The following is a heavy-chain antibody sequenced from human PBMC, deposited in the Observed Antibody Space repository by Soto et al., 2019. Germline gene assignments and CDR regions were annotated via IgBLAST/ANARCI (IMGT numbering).Heavy chain of an antibody. V-gene: IGHV4-4*02. D-gene: IGHD1-1*01. CDR2: IYHRGKT. J-gene: IGHJ6*02. CDR3: AKDRLERSPYHYNYGVDV. CDR1: GGSISSSNW. Sequence: QVQLQESGPGLVKPSGTLSLTCVVSGGSISSSNWWSWVRQPPGKGLEWIGEIYHRGKTNYTPSLKSRVTISIDNSKNQFSLNLNSVTAADTAVYFCAKDRLERSPYHYNYGVDVWGQGTSVTVSS.